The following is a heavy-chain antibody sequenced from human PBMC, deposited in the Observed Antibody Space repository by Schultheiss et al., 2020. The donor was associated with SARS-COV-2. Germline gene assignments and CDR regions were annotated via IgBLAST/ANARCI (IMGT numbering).Heavy chain of an antibody. CDR2: INHSGST. J-gene: IGHJ6*02. Sequence: SQTLSLTCAVYGGSFSGYYWSWIRQPPGKGLEWIGEINHSGSTNYNPSLKSRVTISVDTSKNQFSLKLSSVTAADTAVYYCARVSFSVGATAYYGMDVWGQGTTVTV. CDR3: ARVSFSVGATAYYGMDV. CDR1: GGSFSGYY. D-gene: IGHD1-26*01. V-gene: IGHV4-34*01.